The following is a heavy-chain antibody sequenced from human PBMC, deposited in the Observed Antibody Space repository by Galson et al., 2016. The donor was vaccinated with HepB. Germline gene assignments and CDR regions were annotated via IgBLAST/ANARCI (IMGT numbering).Heavy chain of an antibody. V-gene: IGHV3-33*01. Sequence: SLRLSCAASGFTFSSYGMHWVRQAPGKGPEWVAVIWYDGSNKYYADSVKGRFTISRDNSKNTLYLQMNSLRAEDTAVYYCARDNYYYGMDVWGQGTTVTVSS. CDR3: ARDNYYYGMDV. J-gene: IGHJ6*02. CDR2: IWYDGSNK. CDR1: GFTFSSYG.